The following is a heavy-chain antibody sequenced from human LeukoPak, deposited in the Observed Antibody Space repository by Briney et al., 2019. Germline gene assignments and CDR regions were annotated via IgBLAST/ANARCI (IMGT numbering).Heavy chain of an antibody. D-gene: IGHD1-14*01. Sequence: EGSLRLSCAASGFTFSSYGMHWVRQAPGKGLEWVAVISYDGSNKYYADSVKGRFTISRDNSKNTLYLQMNSLRAEDTAVYYCAKSRDSNPDYWGQGTLVTVSS. CDR1: GFTFSSYG. V-gene: IGHV3-30*18. J-gene: IGHJ4*02. CDR3: AKSRDSNPDY. CDR2: ISYDGSNK.